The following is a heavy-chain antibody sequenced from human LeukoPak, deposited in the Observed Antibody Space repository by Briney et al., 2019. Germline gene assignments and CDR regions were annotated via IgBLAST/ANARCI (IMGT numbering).Heavy chain of an antibody. CDR3: ARVDYYDSSGPPFGI. J-gene: IGHJ3*02. CDR1: GYTFTSYG. V-gene: IGHV1-18*01. CDR2: ISAYNGNT. Sequence: VASVKVSCKASGYTFTSYGISWVRQAPGQGLEWMGWISAYNGNTNYAQKLQGRVTMTTDTSTSTAYMELRSLRSDDTAVYYCARVDYYDSSGPPFGIWGQGTMVTVSS. D-gene: IGHD3-22*01.